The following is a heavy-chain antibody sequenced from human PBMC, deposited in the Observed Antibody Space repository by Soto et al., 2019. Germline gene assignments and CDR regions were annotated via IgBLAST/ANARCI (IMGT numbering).Heavy chain of an antibody. Sequence: PSETLSLTCTVSGGSVSNFYWNWIRQPAGKRLEWIGRIYTSGSTNYNPSLRSRVTMPIDTSRNQFSLKLNSVTAADTAVYYCARSSHKESWFDPWGQGTLVTVSS. CDR2: IYTSGST. V-gene: IGHV4-4*07. CDR3: ARSSHKESWFDP. CDR1: GGSVSNFY. D-gene: IGHD6-13*01. J-gene: IGHJ5*02.